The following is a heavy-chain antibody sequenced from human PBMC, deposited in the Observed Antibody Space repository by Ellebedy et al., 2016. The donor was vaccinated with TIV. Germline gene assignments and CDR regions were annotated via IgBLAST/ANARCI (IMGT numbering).Heavy chain of an antibody. CDR3: ARVRIDAFDI. Sequence: SETLSLTXTVSGGSISSYYWSWIRQPPGKGLEWIGYIYYSGSTNYNPSLKSRVTISVDTSKNQFSLKLSSVTAADTAVYYCARVRIDAFDIWGQGTMVTVSS. V-gene: IGHV4-59*12. J-gene: IGHJ3*02. CDR1: GGSISSYY. CDR2: IYYSGST.